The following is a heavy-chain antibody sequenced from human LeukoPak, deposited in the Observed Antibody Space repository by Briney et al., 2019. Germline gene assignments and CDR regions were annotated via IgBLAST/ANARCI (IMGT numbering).Heavy chain of an antibody. CDR2: IYYSGST. V-gene: IGHV4-59*01. J-gene: IGHJ3*02. CDR1: GGSISSYY. CDR3: ARDNHYESDAFDI. Sequence: PSETLSLTCTVSGGSISSYYWSWIRQPPGKGLEWIGYIYYSGSTNYNPSLKSRVTISVDTSKNQFSLKLSSVSAADTAVYYCARDNHYESDAFDIWGQGTMVTVSS. D-gene: IGHD3-22*01.